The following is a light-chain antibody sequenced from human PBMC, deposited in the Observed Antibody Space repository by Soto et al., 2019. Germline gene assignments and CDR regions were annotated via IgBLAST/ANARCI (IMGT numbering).Light chain of an antibody. CDR1: RSVSSN. V-gene: IGKV3-15*01. CDR3: QQYNNWRYT. CDR2: GAS. J-gene: IGKJ2*01. Sequence: EIVMTQSPATLSVSPGERATLSCRASRSVSSNLAWYQQKPGQAPRLLIYGASTRATGIPARFSGSGSGTEFTLTISSLQSEDFAVYYCQQYNNWRYTFGQGTKLEIK.